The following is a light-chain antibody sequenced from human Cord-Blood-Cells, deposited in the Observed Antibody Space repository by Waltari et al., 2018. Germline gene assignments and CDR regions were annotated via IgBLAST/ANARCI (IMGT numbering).Light chain of an antibody. Sequence: EIVLPQSPGTLSLPPGERVTLSCRASQSVSTSYLAWYQQKPGQAPRPLIYAASSRATGIPDRFSGSGSGTDFTLTISRLEPEDFAVYYCQQYGSSPFTFGPGTKVDIK. CDR1: QSVSTSY. CDR3: QQYGSSPFT. J-gene: IGKJ3*01. CDR2: AAS. V-gene: IGKV3-20*01.